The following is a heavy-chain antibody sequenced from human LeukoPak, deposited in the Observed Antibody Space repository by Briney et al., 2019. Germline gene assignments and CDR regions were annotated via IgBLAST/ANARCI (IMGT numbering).Heavy chain of an antibody. Sequence: PGGSLRLSCAASGITFSSYSMNWVRQAPGKGLEWVSSISSSSSYIYYADSVKGRFTISRDNAKNSLYLQMNSLRAEDTAVYYCARGPTVVSYYFDYWGQGTLVTVSS. D-gene: IGHD4-23*01. V-gene: IGHV3-21*01. CDR1: GITFSSYS. J-gene: IGHJ4*02. CDR3: ARGPTVVSYYFDY. CDR2: ISSSSSYI.